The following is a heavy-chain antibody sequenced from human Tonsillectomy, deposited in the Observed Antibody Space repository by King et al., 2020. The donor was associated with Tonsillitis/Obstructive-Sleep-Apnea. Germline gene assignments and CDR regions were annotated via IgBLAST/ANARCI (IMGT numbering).Heavy chain of an antibody. CDR3: AREPARGDLAY. CDR2: ITPNGGRT. J-gene: IGHJ4*02. CDR1: GFTFTSYT. D-gene: IGHD4-17*01. Sequence: VQLVESGGGLVPPGGSLRLSCAASGFTFTSYTMHWIRQTPGKGLEYVSAITPNGGRTFYVNSVKARFIVSRHNSKNTLFLQMGRLKTEDTGIYYCAREPARGDLAYGGQGTLVTVPS. V-gene: IGHV3-64*01.